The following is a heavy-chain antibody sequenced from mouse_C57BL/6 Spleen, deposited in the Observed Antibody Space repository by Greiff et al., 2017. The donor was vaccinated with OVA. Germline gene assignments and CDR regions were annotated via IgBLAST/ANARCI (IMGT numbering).Heavy chain of an antibody. V-gene: IGHV1-52*01. CDR3: SRDYGSSYYFDY. J-gene: IGHJ2*01. CDR2: IDPSDSDT. Sequence: QVQLQQPGAELVRPGSSVKLSCTASGYTFTSYWMPWVKQRPIQGLEWIGNIDPSDSDTHYNQKFKDKATLTVDKSSSTAYMQLSSLTSEDSAVYSCSRDYGSSYYFDYWGQGTTLTVSS. CDR1: GYTFTSYW. D-gene: IGHD1-1*01.